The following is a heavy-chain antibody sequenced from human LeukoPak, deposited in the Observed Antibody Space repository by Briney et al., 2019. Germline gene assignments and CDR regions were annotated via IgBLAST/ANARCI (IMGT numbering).Heavy chain of an antibody. J-gene: IGHJ3*02. D-gene: IGHD6-19*01. Sequence: GGSLRLSCAASGFTFSSYAMHWVRQAPGKGLEWVAVISYDGSNKYYADSVKGRFTISRDNSKNTLYLQMNSLRAEDTAVYYCARAVSSGWGSWRAFDIWGQGTMVTVSS. CDR1: GFTFSSYA. CDR2: ISYDGSNK. CDR3: ARAVSSGWGSWRAFDI. V-gene: IGHV3-30*04.